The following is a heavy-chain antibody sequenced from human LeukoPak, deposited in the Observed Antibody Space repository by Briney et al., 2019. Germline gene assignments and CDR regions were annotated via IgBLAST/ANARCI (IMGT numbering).Heavy chain of an antibody. J-gene: IGHJ4*02. V-gene: IGHV1-46*01. CDR2: IYPRDGST. CDR1: GYTFTSNY. Sequence: ASVKVSCKASGYTFTSNYIHWVRQAPGQGLEWMGMIYPRDGSTSYAQKFQGRVTVTRDTSTSTVHMELSGLGSGDTAVYYCAGDQEGFDYWGQGTLVTVSS. CDR3: AGDQEGFDY.